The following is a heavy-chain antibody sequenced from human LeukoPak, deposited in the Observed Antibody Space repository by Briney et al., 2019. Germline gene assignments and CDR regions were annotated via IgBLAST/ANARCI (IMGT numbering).Heavy chain of an antibody. J-gene: IGHJ4*02. CDR2: INPNSGGT. V-gene: IGHV1-2*02. CDR1: GYTFTGYY. CDR3: ARDPSGGSGLDY. Sequence: GASVKVSCKASGYTFTGYYMHWVRQAPGQGLEWMGWINPNSGGTNYAQKFQGRVTMTTDTSTSTAYTELRSLRSDDTAVYYCARDPSGGSGLDYWGQGTLVTVSS. D-gene: IGHD6-19*01.